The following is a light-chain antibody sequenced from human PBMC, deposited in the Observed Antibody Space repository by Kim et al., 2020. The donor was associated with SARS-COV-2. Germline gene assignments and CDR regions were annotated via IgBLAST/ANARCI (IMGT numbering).Light chain of an antibody. V-gene: IGKV2-40*01. J-gene: IGKJ3*01. CDR1: QSLLDSDYGNTY. Sequence: PVTPGEPASSACRSSQSLLDSDYGNTYLDGYLQKPVQSPQLLIYTLSYRASGVPDRFSGSGSTDFTLKISRVEAEDVGVYYCMGRIGPGTKVDIK. CDR2: TLS. CDR3: MGR.